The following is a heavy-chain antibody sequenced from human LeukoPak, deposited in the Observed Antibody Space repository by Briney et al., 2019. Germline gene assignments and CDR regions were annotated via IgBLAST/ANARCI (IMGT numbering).Heavy chain of an antibody. D-gene: IGHD2-15*01. V-gene: IGHV3-30*02. J-gene: IGHJ4*02. Sequence: GGSLGLSCAASGFTFSSYGMHWVRQAPGKGLEWVAFIRYDGSNKYYADSVKGRFTISRDNSKNTLYLQMNSLRAEDTAVYYCAKDLDRYCSGGSCYADYWGQGTLVTVSS. CDR3: AKDLDRYCSGGSCYADY. CDR1: GFTFSSYG. CDR2: IRYDGSNK.